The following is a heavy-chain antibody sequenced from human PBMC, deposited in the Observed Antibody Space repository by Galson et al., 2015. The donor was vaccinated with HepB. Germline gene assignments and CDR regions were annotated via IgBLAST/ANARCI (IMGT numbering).Heavy chain of an antibody. D-gene: IGHD5-18*01. V-gene: IGHV1-2*02. Sequence: SVKVSCKASGYFFTGYYMHWVRQAPGQGLEWMGGINPISGSTKYAQKFQGRVTMTRDTSISTVYMELTSLRSDDTAIYYCAGERYSQDLNQFDYWGQGTLVTVSS. CDR1: GYFFTGYY. CDR3: AGERYSQDLNQFDY. J-gene: IGHJ4*02. CDR2: INPISGST.